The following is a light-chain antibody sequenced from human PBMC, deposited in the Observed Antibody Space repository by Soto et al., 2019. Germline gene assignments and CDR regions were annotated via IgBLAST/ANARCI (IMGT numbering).Light chain of an antibody. V-gene: IGLV1-44*01. CDR3: AAWDDSLTGPAV. CDR1: ASNIGSNA. CDR2: SND. Sequence: QAVVTQPPSASGTPGQRVTFSCSGSASNIGSNAVNWYQQLPGTAPKLLIYSNDQRPSGVPDRFSGSKSGTSASLAIGGLQSEDEADYYCAAWDDSLTGPAVFGGGTKLTVL. J-gene: IGLJ2*01.